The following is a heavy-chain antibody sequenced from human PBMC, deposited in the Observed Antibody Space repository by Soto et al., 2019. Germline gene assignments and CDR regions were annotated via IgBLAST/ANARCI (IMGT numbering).Heavy chain of an antibody. V-gene: IGHV1-8*01. D-gene: IGHD6-13*01. CDR3: ARERSAAGTGWFDP. Sequence: QVQLVQSGAEVKKPGASVKVSCKASGYTFTSYDINWVRQATGQGLEWMGWMNPNSGNTGYAQKFQGRVTMTRNTSISTAYMELSILRSEDTAVYYCARERSAAGTGWFDPWGQGTLVTVSS. CDR2: MNPNSGNT. J-gene: IGHJ5*02. CDR1: GYTFTSYD.